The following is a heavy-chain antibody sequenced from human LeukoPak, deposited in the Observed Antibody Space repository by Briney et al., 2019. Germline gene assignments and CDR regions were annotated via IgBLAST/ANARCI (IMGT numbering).Heavy chain of an antibody. D-gene: IGHD3-16*01. CDR1: GGSISSFY. CDR3: ARGNYDDSYAYGGDFDS. J-gene: IGHJ4*02. V-gene: IGHV4-59*01. Sequence: KPSETLSLTCSVSGGSISSFYWNWIRQPPGEGLEWIGYMSNSGSTNYNPSLKSRLTISVDTSKNHLSLRLSSVTAADTAVYYCARGNYDDSYAYGGDFDSWGQGTLVTVSS. CDR2: MSNSGST.